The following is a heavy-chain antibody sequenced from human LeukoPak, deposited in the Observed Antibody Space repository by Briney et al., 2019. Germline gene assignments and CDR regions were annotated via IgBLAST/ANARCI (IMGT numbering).Heavy chain of an antibody. CDR2: KSFDGTNE. D-gene: IGHD1-26*01. CDR1: GFTFSDYA. CDR3: ARVLGSGSYYLDN. J-gene: IGHJ4*02. V-gene: IGHV3-30*03. Sequence: PGGSLRLSCTASGFTFSDYAMHWVRQAPGKGLEWVAVKSFDGTNEDSTDSVQGRFIVSRDNSKNTLYLQMNNLRVEDTAVYYCARVLGSGSYYLDNWGQGTLVTVSS.